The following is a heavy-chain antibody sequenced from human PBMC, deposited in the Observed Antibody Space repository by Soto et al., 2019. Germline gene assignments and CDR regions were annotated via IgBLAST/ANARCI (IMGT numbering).Heavy chain of an antibody. CDR3: ASRPPASSGSYSSIFDY. Sequence: GGSLRLSCAASGFTFSSYAMSWVRQAPGKGLEWVSAISGSGGSTYYADSVKGRFTISRDNSKNTLYLQRNSLRAEDTAVYYCASRPPASSGSYSSIFDYWGQGTLVTVSS. V-gene: IGHV3-23*01. D-gene: IGHD3-10*01. CDR1: GFTFSSYA. CDR2: ISGSGGST. J-gene: IGHJ4*02.